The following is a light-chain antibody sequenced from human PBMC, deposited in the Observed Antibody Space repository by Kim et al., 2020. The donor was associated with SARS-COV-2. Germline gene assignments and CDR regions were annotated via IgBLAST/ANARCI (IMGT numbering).Light chain of an antibody. CDR3: SSYAGSNHVL. CDR2: EVS. CDR1: SSDVGGYNY. Sequence: QSALTQPPSASGSPGQSVTISCTGTSSDVGGYNYVSWYQQHPGKAPKLMIYEVSKRPSGVPDRFSGSKSGNTASLTVSGLQAEDEADYYCSSYAGSNHVLFGGGTILTVL. V-gene: IGLV2-8*01. J-gene: IGLJ2*01.